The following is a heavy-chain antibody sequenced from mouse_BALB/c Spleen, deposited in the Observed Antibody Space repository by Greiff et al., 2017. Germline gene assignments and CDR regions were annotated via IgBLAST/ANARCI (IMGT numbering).Heavy chain of an antibody. CDR3: ARNYYGSRNYAMDY. CDR1: GFSLTSYG. J-gene: IGHJ4*01. Sequence: VQRVESGPGLVAPSQSLSITCTVSGFSLTSYGVHWVRQPPGKGLEWLGVIWAGGSTNYNSALMSRLSISKDNSKSQVFLKMNSLQTDDTAMYYCARNYYGSRNYAMDYWGQGPSVTVPS. D-gene: IGHD1-1*01. V-gene: IGHV2-9*02. CDR2: IWAGGST.